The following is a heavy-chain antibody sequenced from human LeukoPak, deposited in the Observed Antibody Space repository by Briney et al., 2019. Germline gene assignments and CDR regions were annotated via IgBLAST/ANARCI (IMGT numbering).Heavy chain of an antibody. D-gene: IGHD4-17*01. J-gene: IGHJ6*03. V-gene: IGHV3-23*01. Sequence: PGTSLRLSCAASGFTFNSYAMSWVRQAPGKGLEWVSTISGSGGSTDYADSVKGRFTISRDNSKNTVYLQMNSLRAEDTAVYYCAKYYGDYYYYYYMDVWGKGTTVTVSS. CDR1: GFTFNSYA. CDR3: AKYYGDYYYYYYMDV. CDR2: ISGSGGST.